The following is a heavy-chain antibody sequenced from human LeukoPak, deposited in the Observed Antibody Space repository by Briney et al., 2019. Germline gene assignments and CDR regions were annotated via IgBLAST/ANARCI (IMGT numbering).Heavy chain of an antibody. Sequence: GGSLRLSCAASGFIFTNYFMSWVRQAPGKGLEWVTFIWNDGSNKYYADSVKGRFTISRDNSKNTLYLEMDSLRAEDTAVYYCAGDPPYSGYAFHIWGQGTMVTVSS. J-gene: IGHJ3*02. CDR1: GFIFTNYF. CDR2: IWNDGSNK. V-gene: IGHV3-33*08. CDR3: AGDPPYSGYAFHI. D-gene: IGHD1-26*01.